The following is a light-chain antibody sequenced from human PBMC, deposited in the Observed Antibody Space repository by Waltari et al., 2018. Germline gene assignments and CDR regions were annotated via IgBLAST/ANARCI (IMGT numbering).Light chain of an antibody. J-gene: IGKJ1*01. V-gene: IGKV2-28*01. CDR2: LVS. CDR1: PSLLHSSGNTF. CDR3: MQARQTPWT. Sequence: DIVMTQSPLSLSVTPGEPASISCRSSPSLLHSSGNTFLDWYLQKPGHSPQLMIYLVSNLASGVPDRFSGSGSGTDFTLKISIVEAEDVGVYFCMQARQTPWTFGQGTKVEIK.